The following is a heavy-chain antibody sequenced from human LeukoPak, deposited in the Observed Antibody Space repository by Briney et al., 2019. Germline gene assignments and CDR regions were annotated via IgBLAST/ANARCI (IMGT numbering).Heavy chain of an antibody. CDR2: ISGSSSYI. V-gene: IGHV3-21*01. CDR3: ARDSVGIDY. CDR1: GFTFSRYS. J-gene: IGHJ4*02. D-gene: IGHD4-23*01. Sequence: GGSLRLSCAASGFTFSRYSMNWVRQAPGKGLEWVSSISGSSSYIYYADSVKGRLTISRDNAKNSLYLQMDNLRAEDTAIYYCARDSVGIDYWGQGTLVIVSS.